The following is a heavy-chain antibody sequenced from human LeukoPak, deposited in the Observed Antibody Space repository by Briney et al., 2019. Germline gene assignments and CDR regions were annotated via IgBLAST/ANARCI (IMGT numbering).Heavy chain of an antibody. D-gene: IGHD4-23*01. CDR2: ISYEGSNK. CDR3: ARDFRATVVAAGPDY. CDR1: GFTFRNYA. V-gene: IGHV3-30*02. J-gene: IGHJ4*02. Sequence: GGSLRLSCAASGFTFRNYAMHWVRQAPGKGLEWVAFISYEGSNKYHADSVKDRFTISRDNSKDTLYLQMNSLRVEDTAVYHCARDFRATVVAAGPDYWGQGTLVTVSS.